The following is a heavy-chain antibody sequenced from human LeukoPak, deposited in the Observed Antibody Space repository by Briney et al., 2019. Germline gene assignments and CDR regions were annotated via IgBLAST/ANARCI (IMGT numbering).Heavy chain of an antibody. CDR2: INPNSGGT. CDR1: GYTFTGYY. Sequence: ASVKVSCKASGYTFTGYYMHWVRQAPGQGLEWMGWINPNSGGTNYAQKFQGRVTMTRDTSISTAYMELSRLRSDDTAVYYCAREELGYCSSTSCYHWFDPWGQGTLVTVS. V-gene: IGHV1-2*02. D-gene: IGHD2-2*01. J-gene: IGHJ5*02. CDR3: AREELGYCSSTSCYHWFDP.